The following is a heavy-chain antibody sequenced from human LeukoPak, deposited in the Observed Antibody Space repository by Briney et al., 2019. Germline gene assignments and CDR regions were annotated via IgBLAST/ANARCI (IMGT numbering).Heavy chain of an antibody. CDR3: ARDSGDGDYTPDMDL. CDR2: ISYDGSNK. J-gene: IGHJ6*03. CDR1: GFTFSSYA. V-gene: IGHV3-30*14. Sequence: GGSLRLSCAASGFTFSSYAMHWVRQAPGKGLEWVAVISYDGSNKYYADSVKGRFTISRDNSKNTLYLQMNSLRAEDTAVYYCARDSGDGDYTPDMDLWGKGTTVTVSS. D-gene: IGHD2-21*02.